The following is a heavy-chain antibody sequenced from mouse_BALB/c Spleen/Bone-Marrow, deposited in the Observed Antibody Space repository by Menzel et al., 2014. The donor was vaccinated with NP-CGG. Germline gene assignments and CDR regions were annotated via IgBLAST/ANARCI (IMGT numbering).Heavy chain of an antibody. J-gene: IGHJ3*01. CDR2: INPSNGGT. CDR3: TRSRYYGSSALAY. Sequence: QVHVKQSGAELVKPGASVKLSCKASDYTFTSYYMYWVKQRPGQGLEWIGGINPSNGGTNFNEKFKSKATLTVDKSSSTAYMQLSRLTSEDSAVYYCTRSRYYGSSALAYWGQGTLVTVSA. V-gene: IGHV1S81*02. D-gene: IGHD1-1*01. CDR1: DYTFTSYY.